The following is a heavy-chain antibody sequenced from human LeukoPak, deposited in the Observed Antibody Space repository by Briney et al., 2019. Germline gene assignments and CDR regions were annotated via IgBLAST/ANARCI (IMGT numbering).Heavy chain of an antibody. Sequence: GGSLRLSCAASGFTFSTYSMNWVRQAPGRGLEWVSSISSSSTYIYYADSVKGRFTISRDNAKNSLYLQMNSLTVEDTAVYYCARDRDYCSARSCLLGMGVWGQGTTVTVPS. CDR2: ISSSSTYI. J-gene: IGHJ6*02. V-gene: IGHV3-21*01. CDR3: ARDRDYCSARSCLLGMGV. D-gene: IGHD2-15*01. CDR1: GFTFSTYS.